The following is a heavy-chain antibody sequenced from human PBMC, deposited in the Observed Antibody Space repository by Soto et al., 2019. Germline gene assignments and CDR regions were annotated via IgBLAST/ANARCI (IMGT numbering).Heavy chain of an antibody. CDR1: GYTFTSHV. J-gene: IGHJ4*02. CDR3: ARDLGRDGYNAASFDC. D-gene: IGHD3-16*01. Sequence: ASVKVSCKASGYTFTSHVIHWVRQAPGQRLEWMGWINAGNGDTEYSQKFQGTVTMTRDTSANTAYMELSRLTPEDTAVYYCARDLGRDGYNAASFDCWGQGTPVTVSS. V-gene: IGHV1-3*01. CDR2: INAGNGDT.